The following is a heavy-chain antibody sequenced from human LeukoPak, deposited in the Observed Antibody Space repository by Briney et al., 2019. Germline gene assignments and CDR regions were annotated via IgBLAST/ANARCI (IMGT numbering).Heavy chain of an antibody. D-gene: IGHD2-2*01. Sequence: GASVKVSCRASGGTFSSYAISWVRQAPGQGLEWMRGIIPIFGTANYAQKFQGRVTITTDESTSTAYMELSSLRSEDTAVYYCARAIRYCSSTSCWNWFDPWGQGTLVTVSS. V-gene: IGHV1-69*05. CDR2: IIPIFGTA. CDR1: GGTFSSYA. J-gene: IGHJ5*02. CDR3: ARAIRYCSSTSCWNWFDP.